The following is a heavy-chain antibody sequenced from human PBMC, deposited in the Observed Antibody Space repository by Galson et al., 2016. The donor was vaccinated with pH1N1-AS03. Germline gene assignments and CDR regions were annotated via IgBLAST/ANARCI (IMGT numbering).Heavy chain of an antibody. V-gene: IGHV3-11*01. D-gene: IGHD3-3*01. CDR1: GFSFSDYY. CDR2: IKSSGSPI. Sequence: SLRLSCAGAGFSFSDYYMTWIRQAPGKGLEWVATIKSSGSPIYYADSVKGRFTISRDNTKNLLYLQMNSLRVEDTDVYYLARGTKVKILGMDVRRRDYDPKKYPFDSWGQGTLVSVSS. CDR3: ARGTKVKILGMDVRRRDYDPKKYPFDS. J-gene: IGHJ4*02.